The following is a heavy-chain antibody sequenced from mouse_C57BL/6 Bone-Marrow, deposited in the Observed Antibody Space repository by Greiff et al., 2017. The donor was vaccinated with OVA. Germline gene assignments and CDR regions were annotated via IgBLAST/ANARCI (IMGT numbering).Heavy chain of an antibody. V-gene: IGHV1-15*01. Sequence: QVQLQQSGAELVRPGASVTLSCKASGYTFTDYEMHWVKQTPVHGLEWIGAIDPETGGTAYNQKFKGKAILTADKSSSTAYMELRSLTSEDSAVKYCTYGSSCRWYVDVWGTGTTVTVSS. J-gene: IGHJ1*03. D-gene: IGHD1-1*01. CDR2: IDPETGGT. CDR1: GYTFTDYE. CDR3: TYGSSCRWYVDV.